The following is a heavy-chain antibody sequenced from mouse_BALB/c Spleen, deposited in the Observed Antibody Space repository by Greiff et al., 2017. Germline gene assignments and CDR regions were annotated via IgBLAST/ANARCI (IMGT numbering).Heavy chain of an antibody. CDR2: ISSGGSYT. CDR3: ARHGGKEAYFDY. J-gene: IGHJ2*01. Sequence: EVKLVESGGDLVKPGGSLKLSCAASGFTFSSYGMSWVRQTPDKRLEWVATISSGGSYTYYPDSVKGRFTISRDNAKNTLYLQMSSLKSEDTAMYYCARHGGKEAYFDYWGQGTTLTVSS. D-gene: IGHD2-1*01. V-gene: IGHV5-6*02. CDR1: GFTFSSYG.